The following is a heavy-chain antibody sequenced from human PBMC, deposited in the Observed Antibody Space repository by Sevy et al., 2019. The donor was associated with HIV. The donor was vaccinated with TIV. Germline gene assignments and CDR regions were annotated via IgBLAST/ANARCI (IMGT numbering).Heavy chain of an antibody. Sequence: ASVKVSCKASGYTFTGYYMHWVRQAPGQGLEWMGWINPNSGGTNYAQKFQGRVTMTRDTSISTAYMELSRLRSDDTAVYYCARIIAAASTNWFDPRGQGTLVTVSS. J-gene: IGHJ5*02. CDR1: GYTFTGYY. CDR3: ARIIAAASTNWFDP. V-gene: IGHV1-2*02. CDR2: INPNSGGT. D-gene: IGHD6-13*01.